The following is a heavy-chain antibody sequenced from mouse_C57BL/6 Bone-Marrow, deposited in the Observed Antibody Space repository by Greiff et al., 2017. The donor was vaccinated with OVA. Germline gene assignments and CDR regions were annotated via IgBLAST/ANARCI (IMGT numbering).Heavy chain of an antibody. J-gene: IGHJ1*03. Sequence: VKLVESGAELAKPGASVKLSCKASGYTFTSYWMHWVKQRPGQGLEWIGYINPSSGYTKYNQKFKDKATLTADKSSSTAYMQLSSLTYEDSAVYYCASRSMVKYFDVWGTGTTVTVSS. V-gene: IGHV1-7*01. D-gene: IGHD2-1*01. CDR2: INPSSGYT. CDR3: ASRSMVKYFDV. CDR1: GYTFTSYW.